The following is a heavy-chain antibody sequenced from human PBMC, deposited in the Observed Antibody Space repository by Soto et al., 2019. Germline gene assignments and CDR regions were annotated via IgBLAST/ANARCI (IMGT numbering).Heavy chain of an antibody. Sequence: SVKVSCKASGGTFSSYAISWVRQAPGQGLEWMGGIIPIFGTANYAQKFQGRVTITADESTSTAYMELSSLRSEDTAVYYCARDKRQNSSGWYPHYWGQGTLVTVSS. J-gene: IGHJ4*02. CDR1: GGTFSSYA. V-gene: IGHV1-69*13. D-gene: IGHD6-19*01. CDR3: ARDKRQNSSGWYPHY. CDR2: IIPIFGTA.